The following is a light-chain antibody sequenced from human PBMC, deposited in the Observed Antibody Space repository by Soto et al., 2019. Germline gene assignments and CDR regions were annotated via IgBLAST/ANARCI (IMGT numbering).Light chain of an antibody. Sequence: QSALTQPPSMSGAPGQRVTISCTGSSSNIGAGYDVHWYQQHPGTAPKLLIFDNNNRPSGVPDRFSGSKSDTSASLAITGLQAEDEADYYCQFFDTSLSGFVVFGGGTKLTVL. CDR1: SSNIGAGYD. CDR3: QFFDTSLSGFVV. V-gene: IGLV1-40*01. CDR2: DNN. J-gene: IGLJ2*01.